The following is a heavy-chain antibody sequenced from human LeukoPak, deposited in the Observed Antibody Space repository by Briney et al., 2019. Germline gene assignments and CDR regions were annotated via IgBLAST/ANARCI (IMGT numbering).Heavy chain of an antibody. J-gene: IGHJ5*02. CDR1: GFTFSSYS. Sequence: GGSLGLSCAASGFTFSSYSMNWVRQAPGKGLEWVSSISSSSSYIYYADSVKGRFTISRDNAKNSLYLQMNSLRAEDTAVYYCARGVVVAANGAYWFDPWGQGTLVTVSS. D-gene: IGHD2-15*01. CDR2: ISSSSSYI. CDR3: ARGVVVAANGAYWFDP. V-gene: IGHV3-21*01.